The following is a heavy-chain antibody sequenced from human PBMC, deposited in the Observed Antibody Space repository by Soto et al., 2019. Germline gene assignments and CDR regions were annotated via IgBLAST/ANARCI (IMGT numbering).Heavy chain of an antibody. Sequence: PGESLQISCQGSGYSFTSYWISWVRQMPGKGLEWMGRIDPSDSYTNYSPSFQGHVTISADKSISTAYLQWSSLKASDTAMYYCASPLIGYCSGGSCRTPDNYYYYGMDVWGQGTTVTVSS. CDR2: IDPSDSYT. CDR1: GYSFTSYW. V-gene: IGHV5-10-1*01. J-gene: IGHJ6*02. CDR3: ASPLIGYCSGGSCRTPDNYYYYGMDV. D-gene: IGHD2-15*01.